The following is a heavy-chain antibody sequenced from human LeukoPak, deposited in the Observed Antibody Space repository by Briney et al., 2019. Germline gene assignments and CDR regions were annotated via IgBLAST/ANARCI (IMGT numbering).Heavy chain of an antibody. CDR1: GFTFSSYS. Sequence: GGSLRLSCAASGFTFSSYSMNWVRQAPGKGLEWVSSISNSSSYIYYADSVKGRFTISRDNAKNSLYLQMNSLRAEDTAVYYCARAEGDYGDYRGAFDIWGQGTMVTVSS. J-gene: IGHJ3*02. D-gene: IGHD4-17*01. CDR3: ARAEGDYGDYRGAFDI. V-gene: IGHV3-21*01. CDR2: ISNSSSYI.